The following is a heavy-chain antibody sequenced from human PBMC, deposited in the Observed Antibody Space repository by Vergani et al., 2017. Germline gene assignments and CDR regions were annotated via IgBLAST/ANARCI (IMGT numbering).Heavy chain of an antibody. CDR3: ARGCGSTSCYKRGEDWFDP. Sequence: QVQLVQSGAEVKKPGASVKVSCQASGYTFTSYYIHWMRQAPGQGLEWMGIINPSGGSTNYAQKFQGRVTMTRDTSTSTVFMELSSLRSEDTAVYYCARGCGSTSCYKRGEDWFDPWGQGTLVTVSS. J-gene: IGHJ5*02. D-gene: IGHD2-2*02. V-gene: IGHV1-46*01. CDR1: GYTFTSYY. CDR2: INPSGGST.